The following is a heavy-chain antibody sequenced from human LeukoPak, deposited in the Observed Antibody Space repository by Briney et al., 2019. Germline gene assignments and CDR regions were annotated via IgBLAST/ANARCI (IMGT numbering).Heavy chain of an antibody. Sequence: ASVKVSCKVSGYTLTELSMHWVRQAPGKGLEWMGGFDPEDGETIYAQKFQGRVTMTEDTSTDTAYMELSSLRSEDTAVYYCATGRPRYYDSSGSGAIDIWGQGTMVTVSS. D-gene: IGHD3-22*01. J-gene: IGHJ3*02. V-gene: IGHV1-24*01. CDR1: GYTLTELS. CDR3: ATGRPRYYDSSGSGAIDI. CDR2: FDPEDGET.